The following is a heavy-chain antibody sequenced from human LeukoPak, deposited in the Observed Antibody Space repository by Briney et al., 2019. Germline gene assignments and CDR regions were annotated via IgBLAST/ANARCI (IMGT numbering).Heavy chain of an antibody. V-gene: IGHV4-59*01. Sequence: PSETLSLTCTVSGDSISSYYWCWIRQPPGKGLEWIGYIYYSGSTNYNPSLKSRVTISVDTSKNQFSLKLSSVTAADTAVYYCARYYYDSSSYRVDYWGQGTLVTVSS. CDR1: GDSISSYY. CDR3: ARYYYDSSSYRVDY. J-gene: IGHJ4*02. CDR2: IYYSGST. D-gene: IGHD3-22*01.